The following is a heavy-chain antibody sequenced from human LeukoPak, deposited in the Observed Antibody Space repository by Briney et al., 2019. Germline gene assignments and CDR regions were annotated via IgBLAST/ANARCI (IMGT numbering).Heavy chain of an antibody. D-gene: IGHD1-26*01. CDR3: ASPGGRYYDAFDI. V-gene: IGHV1-8*01. Sequence: VASVKVSCKASGYTFTSYDINWVRQATGQGLEWMGWMNPNSGNTGYAQKFQGRVTMTRNTSISTAYMELSSLRSEDTAVYYCASPGGRYYDAFDIWGQGTMVTVSS. CDR2: MNPNSGNT. CDR1: GYTFTSYD. J-gene: IGHJ3*02.